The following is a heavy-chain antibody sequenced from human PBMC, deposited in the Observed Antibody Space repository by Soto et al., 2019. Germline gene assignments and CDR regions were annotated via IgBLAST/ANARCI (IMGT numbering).Heavy chain of an antibody. V-gene: IGHV1-46*01. J-gene: IGHJ6*02. CDR2: FNPANGRT. Sequence: ASVRVSCKASGYRFISYYVHWVRPAPGQVLEVISVFNPANGRTTYAETFHGRITITTDTSTSTLFMYLSGLRSDDTAVYFCARGISRLQAYYGMNVWGQGTTVTVS. CDR3: ARGISRLQAYYGMNV. D-gene: IGHD2-21*01. CDR1: GYRFISYY.